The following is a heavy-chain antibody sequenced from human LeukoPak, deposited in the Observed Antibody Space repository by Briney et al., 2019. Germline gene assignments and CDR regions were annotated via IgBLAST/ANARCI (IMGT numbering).Heavy chain of an antibody. CDR1: GFTFSSYG. J-gene: IGHJ4*02. CDR2: ISSSSSYI. Sequence: GGSLRLSCAASGFTFSSYGMHWVRQAPGKGLEWVSSISSSSSYIYYADSVKGRFTISGDNAKNSLYLQMNSLRAEDTAVYYCARDLRRGFDYWGQGTLVTVSS. CDR3: ARDLRRGFDY. V-gene: IGHV3-21*01.